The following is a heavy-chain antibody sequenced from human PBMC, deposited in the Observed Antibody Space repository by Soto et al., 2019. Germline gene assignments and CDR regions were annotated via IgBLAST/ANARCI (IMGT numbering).Heavy chain of an antibody. CDR1: GGSFSGYY. V-gene: IGHV4-34*01. Sequence: QVQLQQWGAGLLKPSETLSLTCAVYGGSFSGYYWSWIRQPPGKGLEWIGEINHSGSTNYNPSLNSRVTITVDSSKNQFSLTLCSVTAADTAGYYCARVPRRSGYYLYVAFDIWGQGTMVTVSS. D-gene: IGHD3-22*01. CDR2: INHSGST. CDR3: ARVPRRSGYYLYVAFDI. J-gene: IGHJ3*02.